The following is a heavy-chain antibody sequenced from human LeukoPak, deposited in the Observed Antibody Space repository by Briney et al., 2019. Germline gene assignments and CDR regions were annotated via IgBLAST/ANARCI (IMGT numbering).Heavy chain of an antibody. CDR2: HSHSGSA. Sequence: PSETLSLTCTVSGYSISSGYYWGWIRQPPGKGLEWIGTHSHSGSAYYNPSLRSRITMSLDTSENQLSLKLYSVTAADTAIYYCARYQTGTMFAVWGQGTLVTISS. CDR3: ARYQTGTMFAV. J-gene: IGHJ4*02. CDR1: GYSISSGYY. D-gene: IGHD1/OR15-1a*01. V-gene: IGHV4-38-2*02.